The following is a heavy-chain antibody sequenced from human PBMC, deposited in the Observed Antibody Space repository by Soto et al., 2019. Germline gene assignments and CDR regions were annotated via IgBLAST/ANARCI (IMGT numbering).Heavy chain of an antibody. V-gene: IGHV5-51*01. D-gene: IGHD2-2*01. CDR3: AKDQTEEVVVVPAAMPHTS. CDR1: GYSFTSYW. J-gene: IGHJ5*02. Sequence: PGESLKISCKGSGYSFTSYWIGWVRQMPGKGLEWMGIIYPGDSDTRYSPSFQGQVTISADKSISTAYLQWSSLKASDTAVYYCAKDQTEEVVVVPAAMPHTSWGQGTLVTVSS. CDR2: IYPGDSDT.